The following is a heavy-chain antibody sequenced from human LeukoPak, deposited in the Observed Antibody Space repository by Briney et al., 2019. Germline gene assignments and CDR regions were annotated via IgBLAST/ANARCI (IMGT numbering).Heavy chain of an antibody. J-gene: IGHJ6*03. CDR2: ISGSGGNA. Sequence: GGSLRFSCAASGFTFSSYAMSWVRQAPGKGLEWVSAISGSGGNAHYADSVKGRFTISRDNAKNSLYLQMNSLRAEDTAVYYCARATLLPTSLYGSGRTYYYYYYMDVWGKGTTVTISS. D-gene: IGHD3-10*01. CDR1: GFTFSSYA. V-gene: IGHV3-23*01. CDR3: ARATLLPTSLYGSGRTYYYYYYMDV.